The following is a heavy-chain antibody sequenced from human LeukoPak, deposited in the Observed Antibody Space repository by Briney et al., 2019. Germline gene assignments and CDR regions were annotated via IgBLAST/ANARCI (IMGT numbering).Heavy chain of an antibody. Sequence: GASVKVSCQASGYTFTGYYMHWVRQAPGQGLEWMGWINPNSGGTNYAQKFQGRVTMTRDTSISTAYMELSRLRSDDTAVYYCARAYYDSSGYYYGYYYYYMDVWGKGTTVTVSS. D-gene: IGHD3-22*01. CDR2: INPNSGGT. J-gene: IGHJ6*03. V-gene: IGHV1-2*02. CDR1: GYTFTGYY. CDR3: ARAYYDSSGYYYGYYYYYMDV.